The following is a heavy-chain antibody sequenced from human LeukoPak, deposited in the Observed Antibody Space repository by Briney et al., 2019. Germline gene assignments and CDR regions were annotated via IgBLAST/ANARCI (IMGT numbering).Heavy chain of an antibody. D-gene: IGHD3-10*01. CDR1: GFTFSSYA. CDR3: AKFVGLNGSGRRGYSDY. V-gene: IGHV3-23*01. Sequence: GGSLRLSCAASGFTFSSYAMSWVRQAPGKGLEWVSAISGSGGSTYYADSVKGRFTISRDNSKNTLYLQMNSLRAEDTAVYYCAKFVGLNGSGRRGYSDYWGQGTLVTVSS. CDR2: ISGSGGST. J-gene: IGHJ4*02.